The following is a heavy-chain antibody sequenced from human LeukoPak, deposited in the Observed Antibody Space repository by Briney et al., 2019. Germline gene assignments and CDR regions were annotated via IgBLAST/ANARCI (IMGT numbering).Heavy chain of an antibody. Sequence: SETLSLTCTVSGYSISSGYYWGWIRQPPGKGLEWIGSIYHSGSTYYNPSLKSRVTISVDTSKNQFSLKLSSVTAADTAVYYCARSPVYDSSGYYVGWGQGTLVTVSS. CDR1: GYSISSGYY. V-gene: IGHV4-38-2*02. J-gene: IGHJ4*02. CDR3: ARSPVYDSSGYYVG. D-gene: IGHD3-22*01. CDR2: IYHSGST.